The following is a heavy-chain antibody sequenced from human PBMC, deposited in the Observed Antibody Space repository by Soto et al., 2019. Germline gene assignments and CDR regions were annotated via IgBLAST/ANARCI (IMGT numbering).Heavy chain of an antibody. V-gene: IGHV1-46*01. CDR2: INPNGGDT. CDR1: GYTFTSYY. CDR3: ALGGLDF. D-gene: IGHD2-15*01. J-gene: IGHJ3*01. Sequence: ASVKVSCTASGYTFTSYYMHWVRQAPGRGLEWMGIINPNGGDTSYVQKFQGRVTVTRDTSTSTVYMELSSLRSEDTAVYYCALGGLDFWGQGTMVTVSS.